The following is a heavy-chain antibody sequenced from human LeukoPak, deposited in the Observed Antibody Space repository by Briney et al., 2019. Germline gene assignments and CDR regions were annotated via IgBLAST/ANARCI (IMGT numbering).Heavy chain of an antibody. Sequence: SETLSLTCTVSGGSISSGGYYWSWIRQHPGKGLEWIGCIYYSGSTYYNPSLKSRVTISVDTSKNQFSLKLSSVTAADTAVYYCASGGICSSTSCRPFDYWGQGTLVTVSS. CDR1: GGSISSGGYY. V-gene: IGHV4-31*03. J-gene: IGHJ4*02. CDR2: IYYSGST. CDR3: ASGGICSSTSCRPFDY. D-gene: IGHD2-2*01.